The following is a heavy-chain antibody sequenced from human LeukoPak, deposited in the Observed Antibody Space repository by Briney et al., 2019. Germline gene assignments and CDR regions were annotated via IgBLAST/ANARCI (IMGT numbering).Heavy chain of an antibody. V-gene: IGHV4-34*01. CDR1: GGSFSEYY. CDR3: ARASVEYYYDSSGFSRGNNWFDP. D-gene: IGHD3-22*01. J-gene: IGHJ5*02. Sequence: SETLSLTCAVYGGSFSEYYWSWIRQPPGKGLEWIGEINHSGSTNYNSSLKSRVTISVDTSKNQFSLKLSSVTAADTAVYYCARASVEYYYDSSGFSRGNNWFDPWGQGTLVTVSS. CDR2: INHSGST.